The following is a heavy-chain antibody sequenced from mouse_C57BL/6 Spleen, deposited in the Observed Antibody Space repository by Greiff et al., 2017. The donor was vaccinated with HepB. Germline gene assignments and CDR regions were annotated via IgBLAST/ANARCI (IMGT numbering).Heavy chain of an antibody. CDR2: INPSSGYT. J-gene: IGHJ2*01. D-gene: IGHD1-1*01. CDR1: GYTFTSYT. CDR3: ARGFGLRPDY. Sequence: QVQLQQSGAELARPGASVKMSCKASGYTFTSYTMHWVKQRPGQGLEWIGYINPSSGYTKYNQKFKDKATLTADKSSSTAYMQLSSLTSEDSAVYYCARGFGLRPDYWGQGTTLTVSS. V-gene: IGHV1-4*01.